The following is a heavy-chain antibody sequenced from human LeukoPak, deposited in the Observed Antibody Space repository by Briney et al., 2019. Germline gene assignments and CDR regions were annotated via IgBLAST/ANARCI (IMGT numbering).Heavy chain of an antibody. CDR1: GFTFTSYS. CDR3: AREREHDYGTDY. D-gene: IGHD4-17*01. CDR2: ISSSGRPI. J-gene: IGHJ4*02. Sequence: GGSLRLSCAASGFTFTSYSMNWVRQAPGKGLEWVSYISSSGRPIYYADSLKGRFTISGDNAKNSLYLQMNSLRAEDTAVYYCAREREHDYGTDYWGQGTLVTVSS. V-gene: IGHV3-48*01.